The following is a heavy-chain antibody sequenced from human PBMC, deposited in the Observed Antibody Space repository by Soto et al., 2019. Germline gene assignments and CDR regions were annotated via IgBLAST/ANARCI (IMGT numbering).Heavy chain of an antibody. Sequence: QVQLQESGPGLVKPSETLSLTCTASGGSISSYYWSWIRQPAGKGLEWIGRIYTSGTTNYNPSLKNRVTMSVDTSKIQFSLKLSSVTAADTAVYYCARDRLLHSGSSYFDYWGQGTLVTVSS. V-gene: IGHV4-4*07. CDR2: IYTSGTT. J-gene: IGHJ4*02. D-gene: IGHD1-26*01. CDR3: ARDRLLHSGSSYFDY. CDR1: GGSISSYY.